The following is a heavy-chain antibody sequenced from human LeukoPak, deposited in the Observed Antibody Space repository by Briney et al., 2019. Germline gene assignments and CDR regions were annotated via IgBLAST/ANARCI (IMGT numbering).Heavy chain of an antibody. J-gene: IGHJ4*02. D-gene: IGHD6-19*01. V-gene: IGHV4-38-2*02. CDR3: ARAYSSGWIRPDFDY. CDR2: IYHSGST. CDR1: GYSISSGYY. Sequence: PSETLSLTCTVSGYSISSGYYWGWIRQPPGKGLEWIGSIYHSGSTHYNPSLKSRVTISVDTSKNQFSLKLSSVTAADTAVYYCARAYSSGWIRPDFDYWGQRTLVTVSS.